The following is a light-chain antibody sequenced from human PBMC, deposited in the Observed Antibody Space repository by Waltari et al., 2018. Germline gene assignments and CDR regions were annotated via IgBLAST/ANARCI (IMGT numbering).Light chain of an antibody. J-gene: IGKJ2*01. Sequence: DIVITQSPLSLTVTPGEPASISCRSSQSLLHGDGHTFFDWYLQRPGQSPQLLIYWGSNRASGVPDRFSGSESGTDFTLKISSVEAEDVGTYYCMQALQTPYTFGQGTKLDIK. CDR2: WGS. V-gene: IGKV2-28*01. CDR3: MQALQTPYT. CDR1: QSLLHGDGHTF.